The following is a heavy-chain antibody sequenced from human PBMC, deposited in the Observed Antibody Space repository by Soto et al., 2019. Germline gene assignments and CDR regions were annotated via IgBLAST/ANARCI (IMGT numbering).Heavy chain of an antibody. V-gene: IGHV4-31*03. J-gene: IGHJ4*02. CDR3: ARSSSSSSAADY. CDR2: IYDSESA. D-gene: IGHD6-6*01. CDR1: GESISSGGYY. Sequence: QVQLQESGPGLVKASQTLSLICSVSGESISSGGYYWSWIRHHPGKGLGWIGYIYDSESAYYNPSLKIRVTISMDTSKNHFALKLRSVTAADTAVYYCARSSSSSSAADYWGQVTLITVSS.